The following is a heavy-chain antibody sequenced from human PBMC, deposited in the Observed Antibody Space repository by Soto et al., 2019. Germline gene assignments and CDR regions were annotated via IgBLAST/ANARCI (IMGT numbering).Heavy chain of an antibody. CDR3: AKDRLWFGESDSYYFDY. J-gene: IGHJ4*02. V-gene: IGHV3-23*01. CDR2: ISGSGGST. Sequence: GGSXRLSCPASGFTFSSYAMSWVRQAPGKGLEWVSAISGSGGSTYYADSVKGRFTISRDNSKNTLYLQMNSLRAEDTAVYYCAKDRLWFGESDSYYFDYWGQGTLVTVSS. CDR1: GFTFSSYA. D-gene: IGHD3-10*01.